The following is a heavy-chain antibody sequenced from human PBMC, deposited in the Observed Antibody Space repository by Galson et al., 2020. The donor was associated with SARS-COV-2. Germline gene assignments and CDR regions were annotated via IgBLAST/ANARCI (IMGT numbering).Heavy chain of an antibody. CDR3: AGAQCSGGSCYPYGRDV. J-gene: IGHJ6*02. D-gene: IGHD2-15*01. V-gene: IGHV3-23*01. CDR2: ISGSGGNT. Sequence: GGSLSLSCAASGFTFSSYAMSWVRQAPGKGLEWVSAISGSGGNTYYADSVKGRFTISRDNSKNTLYVQMNSLRVEDTAVYYCAGAQCSGGSCYPYGRDVWGQGTTVTVSS. CDR1: GFTFSSYA.